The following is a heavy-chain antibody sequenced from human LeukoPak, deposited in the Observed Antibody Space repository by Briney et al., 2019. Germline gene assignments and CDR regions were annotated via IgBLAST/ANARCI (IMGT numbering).Heavy chain of an antibody. J-gene: IGHJ4*02. CDR2: ISSSSSYI. V-gene: IGHV3-21*01. CDR1: GFTFSSYS. CDR3: ARVTMVRGTSLFDY. Sequence: AGGSLRLSCAASGFTFSSYSMNWVRQAPGKGLEWVSSISSSSSYIYYADSGKGRTTTSRDNAKNSLYLQMNSLRAEDTAVYYCARVTMVRGTSLFDYWGQGTLVTVSS. D-gene: IGHD3-10*01.